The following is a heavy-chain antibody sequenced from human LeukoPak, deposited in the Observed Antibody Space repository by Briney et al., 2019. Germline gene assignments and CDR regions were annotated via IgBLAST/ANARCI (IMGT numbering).Heavy chain of an antibody. D-gene: IGHD6-19*01. CDR1: GGSISSSSYY. CDR3: ARQSSDLYYYHGMDV. J-gene: IGHJ6*02. CDR2: IYYSGST. Sequence: PSETLSLTCTVSGGSISSSSYYWGWIRQPPGKGLEWIGSIYYSGSTYYNPSLKSRVTISVDTSKNQFSLKLSSVTAADTAVYYCARQSSDLYYYHGMDVWGQGTTVTVSS. V-gene: IGHV4-39*01.